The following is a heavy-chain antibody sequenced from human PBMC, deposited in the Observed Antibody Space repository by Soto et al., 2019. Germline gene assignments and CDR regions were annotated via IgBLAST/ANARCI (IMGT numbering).Heavy chain of an antibody. CDR3: ARTKCSGGSCYSWSLDY. D-gene: IGHD2-15*01. CDR2: RYYSEST. V-gene: IGHV4-31*03. CDR1: GGSITTGGYD. J-gene: IGHJ4*02. Sequence: PSDTLSLTCTVSGGSITTGGYDWSWIRQLPWKGLEWIGHRYYSESTYYNPSLKSRVSISLDTSKNQFSLKLSFVTAADTAMYYCARTKCSGGSCYSWSLDYWGQGTPGTVYS.